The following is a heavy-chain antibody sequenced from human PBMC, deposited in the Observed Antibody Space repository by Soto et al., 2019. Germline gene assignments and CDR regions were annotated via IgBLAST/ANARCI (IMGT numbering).Heavy chain of an antibody. Sequence: QVQLVESGGGVVQPGRSLRLSCAASGFTFSSYGMHWVRQAPGKGLEWVAVISYDGSNKYYADSVKGRFTISRDNSKNTLYLQMNSLRAEDTAVYYCAKDSRRDYYYYGMDVWGQGTTVTVSS. CDR3: AKDSRRDYYYYGMDV. J-gene: IGHJ6*02. CDR2: ISYDGSNK. CDR1: GFTFSSYG. V-gene: IGHV3-30*18.